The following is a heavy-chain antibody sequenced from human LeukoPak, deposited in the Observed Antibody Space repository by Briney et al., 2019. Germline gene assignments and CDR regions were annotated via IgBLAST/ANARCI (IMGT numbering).Heavy chain of an antibody. CDR1: GDSVSSNSAA. CDR3: ARGGQLWYECWFDP. CDR2: TYYRSKWYN. V-gene: IGHV6-1*01. D-gene: IGHD5-18*01. Sequence: SQTLSLTCAISGDSVSSNSAAWNWIRQSPSRGFEWLGRTYYRSKWYNDYAVSVKSRITINPDTSKNQFSLQLNSVTPEDTAVYYCARGGQLWYECWFDPWGQGTLVTVSS. J-gene: IGHJ5*02.